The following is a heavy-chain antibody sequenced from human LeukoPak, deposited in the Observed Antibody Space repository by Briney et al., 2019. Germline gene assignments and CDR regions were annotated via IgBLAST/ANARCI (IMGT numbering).Heavy chain of an antibody. V-gene: IGHV1-3*01. CDR2: INAGNGNT. Sequence: GASVKVSCKASGYTFTSYAMHWVRQAPGQRLEWMGWINAGNGNTKYSQKFQGRVTITRDTSARTAYMELSSLRSEDTAVYYCASGAAGMRTFDYWGQGTLVTVSS. CDR1: GYTFTSYA. J-gene: IGHJ4*02. CDR3: ASGAAGMRTFDY. D-gene: IGHD6-13*01.